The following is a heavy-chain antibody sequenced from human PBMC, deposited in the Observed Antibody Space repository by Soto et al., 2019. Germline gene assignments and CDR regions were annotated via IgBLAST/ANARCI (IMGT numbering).Heavy chain of an antibody. V-gene: IGHV3-7*01. D-gene: IGHD1-26*01. J-gene: IGHJ4*02. CDR2: IKQDGSEK. Sequence: GGSLRLSCAASGFAFNTYWMTWVRLAPGKGLEVVANIKQDGSEKDYVDSVKGRFTISRDDAKNSLFLQMDSLRAEDTALYYCARAAWSDEGWDHWGQGILVTVSS. CDR1: GFAFNTYW. CDR3: ARAAWSDEGWDH.